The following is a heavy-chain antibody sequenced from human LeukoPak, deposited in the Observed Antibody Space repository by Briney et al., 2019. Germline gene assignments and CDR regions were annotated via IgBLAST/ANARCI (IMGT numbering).Heavy chain of an antibody. Sequence: PGGSPRLSCAASGFTFSNFGMHWVRQAPGKGLECVALISYDGSNKFYADSLKGRVTISRDNSKNTLYLEMNSLRAEDTAVYYCAKGYYESSHWGQGTLVIVSS. CDR1: GFTFSNFG. CDR2: ISYDGSNK. J-gene: IGHJ4*02. D-gene: IGHD3-22*01. V-gene: IGHV3-30*18. CDR3: AKGYYESSH.